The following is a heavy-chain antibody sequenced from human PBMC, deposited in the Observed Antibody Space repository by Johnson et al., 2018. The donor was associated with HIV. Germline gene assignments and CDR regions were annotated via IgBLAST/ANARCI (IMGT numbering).Heavy chain of an antibody. CDR3: AKIWGDIAATGDAFDI. V-gene: IGHV3-30*01. CDR1: GFSFSDFY. D-gene: IGHD5-12*01. J-gene: IGHJ3*02. Sequence: QVQLVESGGGVVQPGRSLRLSCAASGFSFSDFYMHWVRQAPGKGLEWVTVISNDGSNKLYADSVKGRFTISRDIFKNTLYLQMDSLRPEDTAVYYCAKIWGDIAATGDAFDIWGQGTMVTVSS. CDR2: ISNDGSNK.